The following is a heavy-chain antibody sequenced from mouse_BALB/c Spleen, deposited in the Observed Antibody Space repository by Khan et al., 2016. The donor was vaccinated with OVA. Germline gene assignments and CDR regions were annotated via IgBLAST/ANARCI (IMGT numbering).Heavy chain of an antibody. V-gene: IGHV1-9*01. CDR1: GYTFSGYW. CDR3: ARLNYGTSDYVDY. CDR2: ILPGSGSS. D-gene: IGHD1-1*01. Sequence: QVQLKESGAELMKPGASVKISCKATGYTFSGYWLEWVKQRPGHGLEWIGEILPGSGSSKYNEKFKGKATFTADISSKTTYMQLSSLTSEDSAVYYCARLNYGTSDYVDYWGQGTTLTVSA. J-gene: IGHJ2*01.